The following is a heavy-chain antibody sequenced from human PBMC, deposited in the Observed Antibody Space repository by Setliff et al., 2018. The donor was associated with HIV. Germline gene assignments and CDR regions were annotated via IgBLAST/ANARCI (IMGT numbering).Heavy chain of an antibody. J-gene: IGHJ4*02. CDR2: VSYSGST. D-gene: IGHD5-18*01. V-gene: IGHV4-59*05. Sequence: SETLSLTCTVSGGSISSYYWSWIRQPPGKGLEWIGSVSYSGSTYYSPSLKSRVTIAVDTSKNQFSLNLKSMTAADTAVYYCASCHVAIGYDFNYWGQGVPVTVSS. CDR3: ASCHVAIGYDFNY. CDR1: GGSISSYY.